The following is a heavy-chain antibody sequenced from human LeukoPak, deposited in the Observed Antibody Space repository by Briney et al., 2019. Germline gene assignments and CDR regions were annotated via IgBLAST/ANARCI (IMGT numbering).Heavy chain of an antibody. J-gene: IGHJ4*02. CDR2: IKQDGSER. V-gene: IGHV3-7*01. CDR3: ARGRYDFWSGYYDYFDY. CDR1: GFTFSSYW. D-gene: IGHD3-3*01. Sequence: GGSLRLSCAASGFTFSSYWMSWVRQAPGKGLEWVANIKQDGSERYYVDSVKGRFTISRDNAKNSLYLQMNSLRAEDTAVYYCARGRYDFWSGYYDYFDYWGQGTLVTVSS.